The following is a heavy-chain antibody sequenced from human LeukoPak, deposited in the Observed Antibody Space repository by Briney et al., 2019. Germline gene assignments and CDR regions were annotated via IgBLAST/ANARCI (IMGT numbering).Heavy chain of an antibody. J-gene: IGHJ4*02. D-gene: IGHD4-17*01. V-gene: IGHV3-21*01. Sequence: GGSLRLSCAASGFTFSSYSMNWVRQAPGKGLEWVSSISSSSSYIYYADSVKGRFTISRDNAKNSLYLQMNSLRAEDTAVYYCARDYGYGDYEYYFDYWGQGTLVTVSS. CDR3: ARDYGYGDYEYYFDY. CDR1: GFTFSSYS. CDR2: ISSSSSYI.